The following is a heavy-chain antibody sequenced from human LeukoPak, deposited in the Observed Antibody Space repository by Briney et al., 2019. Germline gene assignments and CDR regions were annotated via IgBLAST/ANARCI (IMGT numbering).Heavy chain of an antibody. CDR3: ARGGLLEWLMYYYYYGMDV. V-gene: IGHV3-7*03. CDR2: IKQGGSEK. CDR1: GFTFSSYS. J-gene: IGHJ6*02. D-gene: IGHD3-3*01. Sequence: GGSLRLSCAASGFTFSSYSMSWVRQAPGKGLEWVANIKQGGSEKYYVDSVKGRFTISRDNAKNSLYLQMNSLRAEDTAVYYCARGGLLEWLMYYYYYGMDVWGQGTTVTVSS.